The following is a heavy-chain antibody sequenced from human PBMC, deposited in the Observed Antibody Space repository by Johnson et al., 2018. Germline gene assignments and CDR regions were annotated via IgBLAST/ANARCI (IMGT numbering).Heavy chain of an antibody. J-gene: IGHJ6*02. CDR2: IIPIFGIV. Sequence: QVQLVQSGAEVRKPGSSVKVSCRASEGTFSRSAISWVRQAPGQGLEWMGGIIPIFGIVDYAQKFQARVTIAADESTNTAYMELNSLRAEDTAVYYCAREDYRYVGSGGLFSDSGMDVWGQGTTVTVSS. CDR1: EGTFSRSA. CDR3: AREDYRYVGSGGLFSDSGMDV. D-gene: IGHD3-10*01. V-gene: IGHV1-69*01.